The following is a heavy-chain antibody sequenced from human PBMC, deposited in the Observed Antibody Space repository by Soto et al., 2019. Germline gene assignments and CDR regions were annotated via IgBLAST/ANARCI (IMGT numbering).Heavy chain of an antibody. Sequence: EVQLLESGGGLVQPGGSLRLSCAASGFIFSSYAMGWVRQAPEKGLEWVSSISESGGKTYYPASLEGLFTVSRDNSKNTLFQQMNSLRPEDTAVYYCVKDGRVSGGYGWFDPWGQGTLVTVSS. CDR1: GFIFSSYA. V-gene: IGHV3-23*01. J-gene: IGHJ5*02. CDR3: VKDGRVSGGYGWFDP. D-gene: IGHD3-16*01. CDR2: ISESGGKT.